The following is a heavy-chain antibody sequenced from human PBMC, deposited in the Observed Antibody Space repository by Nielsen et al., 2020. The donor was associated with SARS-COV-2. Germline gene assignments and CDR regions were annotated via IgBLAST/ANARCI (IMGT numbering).Heavy chain of an antibody. Sequence: GGSLRLSCAASGFTFDDYAMHWVRQAPGKGLEWVALITSDGSSKFYADSAKGRFTVSRDNSKNTLDLQMNGLRAEDTAVYYCAKGGDMDVWGKGTTVTVSS. J-gene: IGHJ6*03. V-gene: IGHV3-30*18. D-gene: IGHD3-16*01. CDR1: GFTFDDYA. CDR3: AKGGDMDV. CDR2: ITSDGSSK.